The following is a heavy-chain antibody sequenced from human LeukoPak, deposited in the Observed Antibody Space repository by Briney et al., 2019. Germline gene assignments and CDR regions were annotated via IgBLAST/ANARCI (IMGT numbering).Heavy chain of an antibody. CDR2: ISYHGSSK. D-gene: IGHD6-13*01. V-gene: IGHV3-30*18. CDR1: GLTFSSYG. Sequence: PGRSLRLSCAASGLTFSSYGMHWVRQAPGKGLEWVAVISYHGSSKYYADSVKGRFTISRDNSKNTLYLQMNSLGPEDTAFYYCANVGKRYTISADMDYWGQGTLVTVSS. J-gene: IGHJ4*02. CDR3: ANVGKRYTISADMDY.